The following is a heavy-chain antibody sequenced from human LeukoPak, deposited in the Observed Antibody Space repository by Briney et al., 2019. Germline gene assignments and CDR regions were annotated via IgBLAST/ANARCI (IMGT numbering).Heavy chain of an antibody. CDR2: TSSSDAGT. Sequence: GGSLRLSCAATGFTLSTYAMSWVRQTPGKGLEWVAATSSSDAGTYHADSVRGRFTISRDNSKNTLYLQMNSLRAEDAAVYFCAKAPVTSCRGAYCYPFDSWGQGTLVTVSS. CDR1: GFTLSTYA. J-gene: IGHJ4*02. CDR3: AKAPVTSCRGAYCYPFDS. D-gene: IGHD2-21*01. V-gene: IGHV3-23*01.